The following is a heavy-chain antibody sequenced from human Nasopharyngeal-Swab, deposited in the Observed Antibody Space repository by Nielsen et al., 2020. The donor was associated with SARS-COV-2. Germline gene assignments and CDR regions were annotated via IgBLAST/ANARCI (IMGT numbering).Heavy chain of an antibody. Sequence: GGSLRPSFAASGFTFSSYGMHWVRQAPGKGLEWVAFIRYDGSNKYYADSVKGRFTISRDNSKNTLYLQMNSLRAEDTAVYYCAKDGAYDTMIVVVIKGPAFDIWGQGTMVTVSS. J-gene: IGHJ3*02. V-gene: IGHV3-30*02. CDR1: GFTFSSYG. CDR2: IRYDGSNK. D-gene: IGHD3-22*01. CDR3: AKDGAYDTMIVVVIKGPAFDI.